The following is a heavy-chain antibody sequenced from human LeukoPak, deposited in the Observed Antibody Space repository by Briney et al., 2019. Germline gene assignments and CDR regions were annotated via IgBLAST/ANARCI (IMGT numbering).Heavy chain of an antibody. CDR1: GFTFDDYA. CDR2: ISWNSGSI. Sequence: GGSLRLSCAASGFTFDDYAMHWVRQAPGKGLEWVSGISWNSGSIGYADSVKGRFTISRDNAKNSLYLQMNSPRAEDMALYYCAKGHTYYYDSSGYSRDAFDIWGQGTMVTVSS. V-gene: IGHV3-9*03. CDR3: AKGHTYYYDSSGYSRDAFDI. D-gene: IGHD3-22*01. J-gene: IGHJ3*02.